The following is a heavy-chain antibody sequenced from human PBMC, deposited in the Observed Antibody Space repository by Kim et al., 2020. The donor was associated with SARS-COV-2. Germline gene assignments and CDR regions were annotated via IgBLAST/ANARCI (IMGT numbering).Heavy chain of an antibody. CDR3: ARPPYSSGWHYYFDY. Sequence: ASVKVSCKASGYTFTGYYMHWVRQAPGQGLEWMGWINPNSGGTNYAQKFQGRVTMTRDTSISTAYMELSRLRSDDTAVYYCARPPYSSGWHYYFDYWGQGTLVTVSS. V-gene: IGHV1-2*02. CDR1: GYTFTGYY. J-gene: IGHJ4*02. CDR2: INPNSGGT. D-gene: IGHD6-19*01.